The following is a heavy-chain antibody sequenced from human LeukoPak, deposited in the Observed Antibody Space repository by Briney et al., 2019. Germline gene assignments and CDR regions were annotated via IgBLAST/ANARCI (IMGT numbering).Heavy chain of an antibody. J-gene: IGHJ4*02. CDR3: ARAASRHHSGYVSY. CDR1: GYTFTGYY. CDR2: INPNSGGT. V-gene: IGHV1-2*02. Sequence: ASVRVSCKASGYTFTGYYMHWVRQAPGQGLEWMGWINPNSGGTNYAQKFQGRVTMTRDTSISTAYMELSRLRSDDTAVYYCARAASRHHSGYVSYWGQGTLVTVSS. D-gene: IGHD5-12*01.